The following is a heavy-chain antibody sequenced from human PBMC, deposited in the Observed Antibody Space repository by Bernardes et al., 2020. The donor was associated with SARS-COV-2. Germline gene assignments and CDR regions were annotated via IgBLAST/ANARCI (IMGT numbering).Heavy chain of an antibody. V-gene: IGHV5-51*01. D-gene: IGHD3-3*01. J-gene: IGHJ6*02. CDR1: GYSFTSYW. Sequence: GESLKISCKGSGYSFTSYWIGWVRQMPGKGLEWMGIIYPGDSDTRYSPSFQGQVTISADKSISTAYLQWSSLKASDTAMYYCARLGLYYDFWSGYPAGYKSQGPYYYGMDVWGQGTTVTVSS. CDR2: IYPGDSDT. CDR3: ARLGLYYDFWSGYPAGYKSQGPYYYGMDV.